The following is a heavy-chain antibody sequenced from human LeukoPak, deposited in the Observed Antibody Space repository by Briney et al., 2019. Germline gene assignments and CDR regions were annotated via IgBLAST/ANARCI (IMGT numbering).Heavy chain of an antibody. D-gene: IGHD4-17*01. J-gene: IGHJ4*02. CDR2: ISYDGSNK. CDR3: ARDGIPDYGDFRSFDY. Sequence: GGSLRLSCAASGFTFSSYAMHWVRQAPGKGLEWVAVISYDGSNKYYADSVKGRFTISRDNSKNTLHLQMNSLRAEDTAVYYCARDGIPDYGDFRSFDYWGQGTLVTVSS. V-gene: IGHV3-30-3*01. CDR1: GFTFSSYA.